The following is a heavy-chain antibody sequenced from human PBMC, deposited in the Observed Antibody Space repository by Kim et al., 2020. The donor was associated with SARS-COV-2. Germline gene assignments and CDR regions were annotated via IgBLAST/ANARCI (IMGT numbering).Heavy chain of an antibody. CDR1: GGSISSYY. Sequence: SETLSLTCTVSGGSISSYYWSWIRQPPGKGLEWIGYIYYSGSTNYNPSLKSRVTISVDTSKNQFSLKLSSVTAADTAVYYCASDGVVVVPAGYYYYGMDVWGQGTTVTVSS. J-gene: IGHJ6*02. D-gene: IGHD2-2*01. V-gene: IGHV4-59*01. CDR3: ASDGVVVVPAGYYYYGMDV. CDR2: IYYSGST.